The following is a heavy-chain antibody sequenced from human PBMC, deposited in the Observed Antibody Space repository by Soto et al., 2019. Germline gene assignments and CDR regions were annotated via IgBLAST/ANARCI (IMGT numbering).Heavy chain of an antibody. J-gene: IGHJ6*02. CDR2: IIPIFGTA. Sequence: GASAKVSCKASGGTISSYSSSWVRQAPGQGLEWMGGIIPIFGTANYAQKFQGRVTITADESTSTAYMELSSLRSEDTAVYYCARDVIAAAGGVYYYYGMDVWGQGTTVTVSS. D-gene: IGHD6-13*01. CDR3: ARDVIAAAGGVYYYYGMDV. V-gene: IGHV1-69*13. CDR1: GGTISSYS.